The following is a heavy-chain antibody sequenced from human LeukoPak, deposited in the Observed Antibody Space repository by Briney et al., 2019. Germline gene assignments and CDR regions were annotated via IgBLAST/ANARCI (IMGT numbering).Heavy chain of an antibody. CDR2: VSGSGGST. V-gene: IGHV3-23*01. Sequence: QPGGSLRLSCAASGFTFSSNAMSWVRQAPGKGLEGVSSVSGSGGSTYYADSVKGRFTISRDNSKNTLYLQMNSLRAEDAAVYYCAKDLYVDVRWGSAFDISGQGTVVTVSS. CDR3: AKDLYVDVRWGSAFDI. CDR1: GFTFSSNA. J-gene: IGHJ3*02. D-gene: IGHD2-21*01.